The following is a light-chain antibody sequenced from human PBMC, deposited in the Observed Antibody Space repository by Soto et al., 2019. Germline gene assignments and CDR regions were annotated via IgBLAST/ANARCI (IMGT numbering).Light chain of an antibody. CDR3: CSYAGGKEV. V-gene: IGLV2-23*01. J-gene: IGLJ2*01. CDR1: SSDVGSYNL. Sequence: SALTQPASVSASPGQSITISCTGTSSDVGSYNLVSWYQQHPGKAPKLMIYEGSKRPSGISNRFSGSKPGNTASLTISGLQAEDEADYYCCSYAGGKEVFGGGTKVTVL. CDR2: EGS.